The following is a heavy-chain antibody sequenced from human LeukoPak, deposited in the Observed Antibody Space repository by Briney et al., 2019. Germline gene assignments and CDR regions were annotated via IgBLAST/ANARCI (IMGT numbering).Heavy chain of an antibody. CDR3: ARGASGKVVIATYFDY. CDR2: ISSSSSYI. V-gene: IGHV3-21*01. Sequence: PGGSLRLSCAASGFTFSSYSMNWVRQAPGKGLEWVSSISSSSSYIYYADSVKGRFTISRDNAKNSLYLQMNSLRAEDTAVYYCARGASGKVVIATYFDYWGQGTLVTASS. D-gene: IGHD2-21*01. CDR1: GFTFSSYS. J-gene: IGHJ4*02.